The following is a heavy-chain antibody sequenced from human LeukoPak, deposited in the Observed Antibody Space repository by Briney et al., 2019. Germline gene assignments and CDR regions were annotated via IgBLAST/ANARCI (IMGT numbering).Heavy chain of an antibody. CDR1: GGTFSSYA. CDR2: IIPIFGTA. Sequence: ASVKVSCKASGGTFSSYAISWVRQAPGQGLEWMGGIIPIFGTANYAQKFQGRVTITADKSTSTAYMELSSLRSEDTAVYYCARSLGYYDFDYWGQGTLVTVSS. V-gene: IGHV1-69*06. J-gene: IGHJ4*02. D-gene: IGHD3-22*01. CDR3: ARSLGYYDFDY.